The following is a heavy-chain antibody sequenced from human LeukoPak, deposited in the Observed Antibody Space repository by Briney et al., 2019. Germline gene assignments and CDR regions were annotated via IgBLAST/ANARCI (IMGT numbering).Heavy chain of an antibody. D-gene: IGHD3-3*01. Sequence: SETLSLTCAVSGYSICSSYYWGWIRQPPGKGLEWIGTISHSGTTFYNSSLQTRVTISLDTSRNHFSLNLTSMTAADTAVYYCATFFGVIDDPFDYWGQGTLVTVSS. CDR3: ATFFGVIDDPFDY. CDR2: ISHSGTT. CDR1: GYSICSSYY. V-gene: IGHV4-38-2*01. J-gene: IGHJ4*02.